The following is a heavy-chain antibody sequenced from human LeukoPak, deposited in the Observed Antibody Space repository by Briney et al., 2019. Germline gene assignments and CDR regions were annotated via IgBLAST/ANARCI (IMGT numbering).Heavy chain of an antibody. D-gene: IGHD5-18*01. Sequence: PSQTLSLTCTVSGGSISSGGYYWSWIRQHPGKGLEWIGYIYYSGSTYYNPSLKSRVTISVDTSKNQFPLKLSSVTAADTAVYYCARGVDTAMATEKYFDYWGQGTLVTVSS. CDR1: GGSISSGGYY. V-gene: IGHV4-31*03. J-gene: IGHJ4*02. CDR2: IYYSGST. CDR3: ARGVDTAMATEKYFDY.